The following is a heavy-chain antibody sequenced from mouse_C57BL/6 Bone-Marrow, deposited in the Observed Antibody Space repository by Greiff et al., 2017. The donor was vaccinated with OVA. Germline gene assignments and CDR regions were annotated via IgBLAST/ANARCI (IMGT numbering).Heavy chain of an antibody. CDR1: GYTFTSYG. CDR3: ARSGLEAY. Sequence: VQRVESGAELARPGASVKLSCKASGYTFTSYGISWVKQRTGQGLEWIGEIYPRSGNTYYNEKFKGKATLTADKSSSTAYMELRSLTSEDSAVYVCARSGLEAYWGQGTLVTVSA. V-gene: IGHV1-81*01. CDR2: IYPRSGNT. J-gene: IGHJ3*01. D-gene: IGHD2-2*01.